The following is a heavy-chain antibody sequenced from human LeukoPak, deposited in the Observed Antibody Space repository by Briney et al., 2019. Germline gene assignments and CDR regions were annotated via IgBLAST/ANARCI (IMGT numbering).Heavy chain of an antibody. J-gene: IGHJ6*02. CDR2: IGVTGDT. Sequence: GGSLRLSCATSGFTFSKDDFHWVRQAPGKGLEWVAAIGVTGDTYYADSVKGRFTIFRDNAKNSLYLQLSSLRPEDTALYYCAKHLTAINTYIFFGLDVWGQGTSVTVSS. CDR3: AKHLTAINTYIFFGLDV. CDR1: GFTFSKDD. D-gene: IGHD2-21*02. V-gene: IGHV3-13*01.